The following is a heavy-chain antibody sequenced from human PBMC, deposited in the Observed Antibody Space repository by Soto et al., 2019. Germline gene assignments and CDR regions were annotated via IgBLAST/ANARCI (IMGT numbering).Heavy chain of an antibody. CDR1: GFTFSDYY. CDR2: ISSSGTGI. CDR3: ARAYSDAFDI. J-gene: IGHJ3*02. Sequence: PGVSLRLSCAASGFTFSDYYMTWIRQAPGKGLEWVSYISSSGTGIYYPDSMKGRFTISRDNAKKSLYLQMSSLRAEDTAVYYCARAYSDAFDIWGQGTMVTVSS. D-gene: IGHD2-15*01. V-gene: IGHV3-11*01.